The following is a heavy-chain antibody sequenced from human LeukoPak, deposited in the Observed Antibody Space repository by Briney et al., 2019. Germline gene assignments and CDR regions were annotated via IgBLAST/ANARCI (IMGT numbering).Heavy chain of an antibody. CDR2: VYTSGST. CDR3: ARKSGGYCSRTSCPGIFDY. Sequence: SETLSLTCTVSGASINSGSYYWSWIRQPAGKGLEWIGRVYTSGSTNYNPSLKSRVTISVDTSKNQFSLKLSSVTAADTAVYYCARKSGGYCSRTSCPGIFDYWGQGTLVTVSS. J-gene: IGHJ4*02. D-gene: IGHD2-2*01. CDR1: GASINSGSYY. V-gene: IGHV4-61*02.